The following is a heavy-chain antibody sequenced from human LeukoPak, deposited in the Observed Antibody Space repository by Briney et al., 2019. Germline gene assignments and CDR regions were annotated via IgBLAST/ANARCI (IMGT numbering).Heavy chain of an antibody. Sequence: GGSLKLSCAASGFTVSTNYMTWVRQAPGKGLECVSVIYSGGTTYYPDSVKGRFTISRDNSKNTLYLQMNSLRAEDTAVYYCAKDRGYDILTGYPDAFDIWGQGTMVTVSS. V-gene: IGHV3-66*01. D-gene: IGHD3-9*01. CDR1: GFTVSTNY. CDR3: AKDRGYDILTGYPDAFDI. J-gene: IGHJ3*02. CDR2: IYSGGTT.